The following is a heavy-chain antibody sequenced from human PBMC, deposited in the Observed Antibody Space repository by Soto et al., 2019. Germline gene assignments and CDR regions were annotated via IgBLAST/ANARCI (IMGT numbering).Heavy chain of an antibody. CDR2: ISYDGSNK. Sequence: SLRLSCAASGFTFSSYAMHWVRQAPGKGLEWVAVISYDGSNKYYAVSVKGRFTISRDNSKNTLYLQMNSLRAEDTAVYYCARDRPFDIWGQGTMVTVSS. V-gene: IGHV3-30-3*01. CDR3: ARDRPFDI. CDR1: GFTFSSYA. J-gene: IGHJ3*02.